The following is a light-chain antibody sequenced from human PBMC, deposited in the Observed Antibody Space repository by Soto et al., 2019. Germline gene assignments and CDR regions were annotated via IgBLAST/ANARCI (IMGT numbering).Light chain of an antibody. CDR3: QQYNNWPWT. Sequence: EIVMTQSPATLSVSPGGRATLSCRASQSISDTFAWYQQKPGQAPRLLIYGASTRAPGFPARFSGRGSGTDFTLTISSLQSEDFAVYYCQQYNNWPWTFGQGTKVEIK. CDR1: QSISDT. J-gene: IGKJ1*01. CDR2: GAS. V-gene: IGKV3-15*01.